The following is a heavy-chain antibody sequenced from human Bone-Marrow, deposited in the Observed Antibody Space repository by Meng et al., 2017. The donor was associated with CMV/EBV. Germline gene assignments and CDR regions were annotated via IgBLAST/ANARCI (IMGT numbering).Heavy chain of an antibody. CDR2: ISSSSSYI. CDR1: GFTFSSYS. V-gene: IGHV3-21*01. Sequence: GGSLRLSCAASGFTFSSYSMNWVRQAPGKGLEWVSSISSSSSYIYYADSVKGRFTISRDNAKNSLYLQMNSLRAEDTAVYYCARRNYPGTKGFWSGSNWFDPWGQGTLVTVSS. D-gene: IGHD3-3*01. J-gene: IGHJ5*02. CDR3: ARRNYPGTKGFWSGSNWFDP.